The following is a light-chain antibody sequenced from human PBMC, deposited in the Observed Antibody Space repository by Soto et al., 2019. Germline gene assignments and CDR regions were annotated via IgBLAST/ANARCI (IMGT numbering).Light chain of an antibody. CDR2: EGS. CDR1: SSDVGSYNL. V-gene: IGLV2-23*01. J-gene: IGLJ3*02. CDR3: CSYAGSLVWV. Sequence: QSALTQPASVSGSPGQSITISCTGTSSDVGSYNLVSWYQQHPGKAPKLMIYEGSKRPSGVSNRFSGSKSGNTASLTISGLQAEDEADYYCCSYAGSLVWVFGGGTELTVL.